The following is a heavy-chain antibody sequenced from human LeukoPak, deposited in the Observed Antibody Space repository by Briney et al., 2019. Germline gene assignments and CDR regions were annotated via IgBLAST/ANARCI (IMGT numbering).Heavy chain of an antibody. V-gene: IGHV4-34*01. CDR3: ARVTYDYVWGSYAFDI. CDR1: GGSFSAYY. CDR2: INHSGST. J-gene: IGHJ3*02. Sequence: SETLSLTCAVYGGSFSAYYWSWIRQPPGKGLEWIGEINHSGSTNYNPSLKSRVTISVDTSKNQFSLKLSSVTAADTAVYYCARVTYDYVWGSYAFDIWGQGTMVTVSS. D-gene: IGHD3-16*01.